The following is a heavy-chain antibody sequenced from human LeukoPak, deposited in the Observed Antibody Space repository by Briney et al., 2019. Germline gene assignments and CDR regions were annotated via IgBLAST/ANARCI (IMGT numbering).Heavy chain of an antibody. D-gene: IGHD2-2*01. CDR3: ARRHSYCTSSSCYLYLDT. V-gene: IGHV5-51*01. J-gene: IGHJ4*02. CDR2: IYPSDSDT. CDR1: GYSFATYW. Sequence: PGESLKISCNGSGYSFATYWIAWVRQLPGKGLEWMGDIYPSDSDTKYSLSFQGQVTISADTSLSTAYLQWSSLQSSDSAIYFCARRHSYCTSSSCYLYLDTWGQGTLVTVSS.